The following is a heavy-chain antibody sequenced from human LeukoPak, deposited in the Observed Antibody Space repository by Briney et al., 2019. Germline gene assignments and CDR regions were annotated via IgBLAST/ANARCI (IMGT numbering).Heavy chain of an antibody. V-gene: IGHV1-2*02. CDR2: INPNSGGT. CDR1: GYTFTGYY. D-gene: IGHD3-22*01. Sequence: ASVKVSCKASGYTFTGYYTHWVRQAPGQGLEWMGWINPNSGGTNYAQKFQGRVTMTRDTSISTAYMELSRLRSDDTAVYYCARQERYDSSGYYYEYFQHWGQGTLVTVSS. J-gene: IGHJ1*01. CDR3: ARQERYDSSGYYYEYFQH.